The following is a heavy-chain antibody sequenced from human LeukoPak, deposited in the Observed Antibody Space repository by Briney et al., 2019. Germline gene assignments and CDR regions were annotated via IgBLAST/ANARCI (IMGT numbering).Heavy chain of an antibody. V-gene: IGHV3-15*01. CDR2: IKSKTDGGTT. CDR1: GFTFSNAW. Sequence: GGSLRLSCAASGFTFSNAWMSWVRQAPGKGLEWVGRIKSKTDGGTTDYAAPVKGRFTISRDDSKNTLYLQMNSLKTEDTAVYYCTTGYYGSGSYSTRNYYYYYMDVWGKGTTVTISS. D-gene: IGHD3-10*01. CDR3: TTGYYGSGSYSTRNYYYYYMDV. J-gene: IGHJ6*03.